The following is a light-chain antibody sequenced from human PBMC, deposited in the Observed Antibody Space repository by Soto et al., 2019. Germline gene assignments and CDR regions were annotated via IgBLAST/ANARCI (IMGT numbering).Light chain of an antibody. CDR3: QQYGDSPWT. Sequence: EVVLAQSPGTLSLSPGERATLSCRASQFISRSFLAWYQQRPGQAPRLLIYGASSRATGFPDRFSGSGSGTDFTLAISRLEPEDFAVYYCQQYGDSPWTFGQGTRVEIK. J-gene: IGKJ1*01. CDR2: GAS. V-gene: IGKV3-20*01. CDR1: QFISRSF.